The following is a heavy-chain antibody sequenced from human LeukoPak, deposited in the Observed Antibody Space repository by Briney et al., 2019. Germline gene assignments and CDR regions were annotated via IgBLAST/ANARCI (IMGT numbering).Heavy chain of an antibody. J-gene: IGHJ4*02. CDR2: INHSGTT. V-gene: IGHV4-34*01. CDR1: GYSISSGYY. CDR3: ATTRGY. Sequence: SETLSLTCGVSGYSISSGYYWNWIRQPPGKGLEWIGEINHSGTTNYNPSLKSRVTISVDPSKNQFSLKLSSVTAADTAVYYCATTRGYWGQGTLVTVSS.